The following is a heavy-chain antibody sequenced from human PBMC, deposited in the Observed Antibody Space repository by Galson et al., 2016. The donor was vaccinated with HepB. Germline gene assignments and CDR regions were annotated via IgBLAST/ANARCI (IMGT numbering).Heavy chain of an antibody. CDR2: IYYSGST. CDR3: VRRYAKRYYLDY. CDR1: GVSIITSHW. V-gene: IGHV4-4*02. J-gene: IGHJ4*02. D-gene: IGHD2-2*01. Sequence: SETLSLTCAVSGVSIITSHWWSWVRQPPGKGLEWIGEIYYSGSTNYNPSLNRRVSISADNSKNQFSLNLTYVTAADTAIYYCVRRYAKRYYLDYWGQGTLVTVSS.